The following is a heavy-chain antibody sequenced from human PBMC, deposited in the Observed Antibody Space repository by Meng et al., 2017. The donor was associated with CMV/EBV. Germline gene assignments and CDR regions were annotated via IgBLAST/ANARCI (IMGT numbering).Heavy chain of an antibody. CDR3: ARLYDSSGYYLGYFDY. D-gene: IGHD3-22*01. J-gene: IGHJ4*02. Sequence: LKEIVPTPVEPTPTLQLACTFSGFSRSTSGVGVGWIRQPPGKALEWLALIYWDDDKRYSPSLKSRLTITKDTSKNQVVLTMTNMDPVDTATYYCARLYDSSGYYLGYFDYWGQGTLVTVSS. V-gene: IGHV2-5*02. CDR1: GFSRSTSGVG. CDR2: IYWDDDK.